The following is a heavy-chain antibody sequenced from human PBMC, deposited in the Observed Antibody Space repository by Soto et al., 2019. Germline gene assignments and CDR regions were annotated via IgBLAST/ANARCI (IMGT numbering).Heavy chain of an antibody. CDR1: GGTFSSYA. J-gene: IGHJ4*02. D-gene: IGHD3-22*01. CDR3: ASGFGGYYDSSGYLSSFDY. CDR2: IIPILGIA. V-gene: IGHV1-69*10. Sequence: ASVKVSCKASGGTFSSYAISWVRQAPGQGLEWMGGIIPILGIANYAQKFQGSVTITADKSTSTAYMELSSLRFEDTAVYYCASGFGGYYDSSGYLSSFDYWGQGTLVTVSS.